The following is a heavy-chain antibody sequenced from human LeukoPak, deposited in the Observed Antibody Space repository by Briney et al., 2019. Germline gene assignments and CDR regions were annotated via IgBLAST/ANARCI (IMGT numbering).Heavy chain of an antibody. J-gene: IGHJ4*02. CDR2: IRSKAYGGTT. D-gene: IGHD3-22*01. CDR1: GFTFGDYA. V-gene: IGHV3-49*03. Sequence: SGGSLRLSCTASGFTFGDYAMSWFRQAPGKGLEWVGFIRSKAYGGTTEYAASVKGRFTISRDDSKSIAYLQMNSLKTEDTAVYYCTRDSPNYYDSSGHYYFDYWGQGTLVTVSS. CDR3: TRDSPNYYDSSGHYYFDY.